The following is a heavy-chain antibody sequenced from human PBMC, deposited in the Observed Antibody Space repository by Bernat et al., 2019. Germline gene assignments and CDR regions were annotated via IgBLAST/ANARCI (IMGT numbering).Heavy chain of an antibody. J-gene: IGHJ4*02. CDR2: ISSSGSTI. D-gene: IGHD2-15*01. V-gene: IGHV3-48*03. CDR1: GFTFSSYE. Sequence: EVQLVESGGGLVQPGGSLRLSCAAPGFTFSSYEMNWVRQVLGKGLEWVSYISSSGSTIYYADSVKGRFTISRDNSKNTLYLQMSSLTAEDTAVYYCARDRRYGSGGSCFNEGEKSIDNWGQGTLVTVSS. CDR3: ARDRRYGSGGSCFNEGEKSIDN.